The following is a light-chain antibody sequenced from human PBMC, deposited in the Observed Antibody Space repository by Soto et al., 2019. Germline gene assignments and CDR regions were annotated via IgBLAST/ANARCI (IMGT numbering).Light chain of an antibody. Sequence: QSALTQPASVSGSPGQSITICCTGTSRDFSDHNHVPWYQHHPGKAPKLIIYEVSNRPSGVSNRFSGSKSGNTASLTISGLQVEDEADSYCSPYTNSRVFGTGTKLTVL. CDR3: SPYTNSRV. CDR1: SRDFSDHNH. CDR2: EVS. J-gene: IGLJ1*01. V-gene: IGLV2-14*01.